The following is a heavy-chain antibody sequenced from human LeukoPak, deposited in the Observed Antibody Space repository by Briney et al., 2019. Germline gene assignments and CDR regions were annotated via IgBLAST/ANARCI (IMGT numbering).Heavy chain of an antibody. J-gene: IGHJ4*02. V-gene: IGHV3-30*18. CDR3: AKQRGEPRPGRYYFDY. CDR1: GFAFSSCG. Sequence: GGSLRLSCAASGFAFSSCGMHWVRQAPGKGLEWVAFISYDGSNKYYADSVKGRFTISRDNSKNTLYLQMNSLRAEDTAVYYCAKQRGEPRPGRYYFDYWGQGTLVTVSS. D-gene: IGHD3-16*01. CDR2: ISYDGSNK.